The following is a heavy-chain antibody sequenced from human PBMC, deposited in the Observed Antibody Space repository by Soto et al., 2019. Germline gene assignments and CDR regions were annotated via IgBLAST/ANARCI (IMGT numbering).Heavy chain of an antibody. Sequence: EVQLVESGGGLVKPGGSLRLSCAASGFTFSSYSMNWVRQAPGKGLEWVPSISSNSSYIYYADTVKGRFTISIYNAKNSLYLQMNSLRAEDTAVYYCARDDPTDAFDIWGQGTMVTVSS. CDR1: GFTFSSYS. CDR2: ISSNSSYI. CDR3: ARDDPTDAFDI. J-gene: IGHJ3*02. V-gene: IGHV3-21*01.